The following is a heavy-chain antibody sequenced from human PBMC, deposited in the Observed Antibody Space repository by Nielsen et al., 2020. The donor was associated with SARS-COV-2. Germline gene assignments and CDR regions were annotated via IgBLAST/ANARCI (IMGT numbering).Heavy chain of an antibody. Sequence: GGSLRLSCAASGFTFSSYAMSWVRQAPGKGLEWVSAISGSGGSTYYADSVKGRFTISRDNSKNTLYLQMNSLRAEDTAVYYCAKGLDVPWWSGYFDAFDIWGQGTMVTVSS. D-gene: IGHD3-3*01. CDR3: AKGLDVPWWSGYFDAFDI. CDR2: ISGSGGST. CDR1: GFTFSSYA. J-gene: IGHJ3*02. V-gene: IGHV3-23*01.